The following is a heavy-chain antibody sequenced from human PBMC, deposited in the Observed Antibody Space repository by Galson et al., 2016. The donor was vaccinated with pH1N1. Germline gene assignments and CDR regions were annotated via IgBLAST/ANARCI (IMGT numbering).Heavy chain of an antibody. CDR2: IIPVLDIR. J-gene: IGHJ4*02. D-gene: IGHD3-22*01. CDR3: AKGDDSSDLVSDF. V-gene: IGHV1-69*10. Sequence: SVKVSCKASGDTFSNYAISWVRQTPGHGLEWMGGIIPVLDIRNYARKFQDRLTITTDTSTATAYMDLESLRSDDTAVYYCAKGDDSSDLVSDFWGQATLVTVSS. CDR1: GDTFSNYA.